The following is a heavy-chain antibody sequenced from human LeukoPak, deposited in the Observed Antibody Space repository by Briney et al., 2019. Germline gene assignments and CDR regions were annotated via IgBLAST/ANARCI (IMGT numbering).Heavy chain of an antibody. CDR1: GGSIRSYY. Sequence: SETLSLTCTVSGGSIRSYYWSWIRQPPGKGLEWIGYIYYSGSTNYNPSLKSRVTISVDTSKKQFSLRLSSVTAADTAVYYCARINYSRSYDYWYFDLWGRGTLVTVSS. CDR3: ARINYSRSYDYWYFDL. J-gene: IGHJ2*01. V-gene: IGHV4-59*01. CDR2: IYYSGST. D-gene: IGHD6-13*01.